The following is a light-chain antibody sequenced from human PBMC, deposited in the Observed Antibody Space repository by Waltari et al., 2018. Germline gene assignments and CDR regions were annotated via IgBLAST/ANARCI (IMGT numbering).Light chain of an antibody. CDR1: NIEGKV. Sequence: SYVLTQPHSVSVAPGQTARITCGGDNIEGKVVHGYQQKPGQAPVVGVFEDCDRPPRLPGRFSGANSGNTATLTISRVGGGDEADYFCQVWDSSGDLLGIFGGGTKLTVL. J-gene: IGLJ2*01. CDR3: QVWDSSGDLLGI. V-gene: IGLV3-21*02. CDR2: EDC.